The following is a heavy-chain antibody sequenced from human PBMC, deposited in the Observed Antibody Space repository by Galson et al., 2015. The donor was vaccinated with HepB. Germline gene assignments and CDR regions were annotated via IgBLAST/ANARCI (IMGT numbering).Heavy chain of an antibody. CDR3: TPDVYFSSYWSWLDP. CDR1: GFAFNNAW. CDR2: IKSKTDGGTT. Sequence: SLRLSCAASGFAFNNAWMNWVRQAPGKGLEWVGRIKSKTDGGTTEYAAPVKGRFTISRDDSRNTLYLQMHSLKTYDSAVYYCTPDVYFSSYWSWLDPWGPVTLVTVSS. J-gene: IGHJ5*02. V-gene: IGHV3-15*01. D-gene: IGHD2-2*01.